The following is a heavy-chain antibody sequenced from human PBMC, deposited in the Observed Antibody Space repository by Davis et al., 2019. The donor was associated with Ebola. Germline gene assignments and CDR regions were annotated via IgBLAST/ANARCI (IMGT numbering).Heavy chain of an antibody. D-gene: IGHD3-10*01. Sequence: GESLKISCAASGFTFSSYAMHWVRQAPGQGLEWVAVISYDGSNKYYADSVKGRFTISRDNSKNTLYLQMNSLRAEDTAVYYCARESFAGAYYYYYGMDVWGQGTTVTVSS. CDR3: ARESFAGAYYYYYGMDV. J-gene: IGHJ6*02. CDR2: ISYDGSNK. CDR1: GFTFSSYA. V-gene: IGHV3-30-3*01.